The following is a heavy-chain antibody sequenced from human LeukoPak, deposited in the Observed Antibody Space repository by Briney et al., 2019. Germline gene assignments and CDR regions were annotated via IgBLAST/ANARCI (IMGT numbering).Heavy chain of an antibody. CDR3: AREADAFDI. V-gene: IGHV3-30*04. Sequence: GGSLRLSCAASGFTLRTYAMHWVRQAPGKGLEWVAVFTYDGSDTYYADSVKGRFTIFRDNSKNTLFLQMNSLRPEDTAVYYCAREADAFDIWGQGTMVTVSS. CDR1: GFTLRTYA. J-gene: IGHJ3*02. CDR2: FTYDGSDT.